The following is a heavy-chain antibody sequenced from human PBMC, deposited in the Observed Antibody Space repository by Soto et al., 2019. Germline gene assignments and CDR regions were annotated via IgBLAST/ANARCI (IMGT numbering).Heavy chain of an antibody. J-gene: IGHJ5*02. CDR2: IYYSGST. V-gene: IGHV4-31*03. CDR1: GGSISSGGYY. D-gene: IGHD1-7*01. CDR3: ARGHTWNYDGWFDP. Sequence: SETLSLTCTVSGGSISSGGYYWSWIRQHPGKGLEWIGYIYYSGSTYYNPSLKSRVTISVDTSKNQFSLKLSSVTAADTAVYYCARGHTWNYDGWFDPWGQGTPVTVS.